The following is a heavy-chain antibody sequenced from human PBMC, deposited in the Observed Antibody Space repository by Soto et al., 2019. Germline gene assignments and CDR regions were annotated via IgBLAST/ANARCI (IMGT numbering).Heavy chain of an antibody. CDR1: GYTFTGYY. J-gene: IGHJ6*02. Sequence: QVQLVQSGAEVKKPGASVKVSCKASGYTFTGYYMHWVRQAPGQGLEWMGWINPNSGGTNYAQKFQGWVTMHRDTSISAAYMVLSMLRSDDPAVYSCARGGSLWFGELSAYYYGMDVWGQGTTVTVSS. CDR3: ARGGSLWFGELSAYYYGMDV. V-gene: IGHV1-2*04. CDR2: INPNSGGT. D-gene: IGHD3-10*01.